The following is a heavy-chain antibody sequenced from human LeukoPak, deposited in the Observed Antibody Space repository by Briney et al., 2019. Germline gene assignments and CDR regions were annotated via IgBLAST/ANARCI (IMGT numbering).Heavy chain of an antibody. Sequence: ASVKVSCKASGGTFSSYAISWVRQAPGQGLEWMGWINPNSGGTSSAQTFQGRVTMTRDTSISTVYMEVSWLTSDDTAIYYCARADRLHGGPYLIGPWGQGTLVTVSS. CDR2: INPNSGGT. V-gene: IGHV1-2*02. CDR3: ARADRLHGGPYLIGP. CDR1: GGTFSSYA. J-gene: IGHJ5*02. D-gene: IGHD2-21*01.